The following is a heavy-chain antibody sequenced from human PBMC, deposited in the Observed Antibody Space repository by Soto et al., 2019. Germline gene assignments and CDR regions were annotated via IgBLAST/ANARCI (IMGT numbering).Heavy chain of an antibody. CDR3: ARDECGGDCYSRY. J-gene: IGHJ4*02. V-gene: IGHV3-30-3*01. D-gene: IGHD2-21*02. CDR2: ISYDGTNK. CDR1: GFAFSGYA. Sequence: GGSLRLSCAASGFAFSGYAMHWVRQAPGKGLEWVAVISYDGTNKYYADSVKGRFTISRDNSKNTLYLQMNSLRAEDTAVFYCARDECGGDCYSRYWGQGTLVTSPQ.